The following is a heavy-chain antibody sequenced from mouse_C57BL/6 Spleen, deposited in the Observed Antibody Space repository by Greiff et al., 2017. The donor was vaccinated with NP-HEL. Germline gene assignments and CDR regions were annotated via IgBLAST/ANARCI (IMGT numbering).Heavy chain of an antibody. V-gene: IGHV3-6*01. Sequence: VQLQQSGPGLVKPSQSLSLTCSVTGYSITSGYYWNWIRQFPGNKLEWMGYISYDGSNNYNPSLKNRISITRDTSKNQFFLKLNSVTTEDTATYYCARGVIYYDYDGGFAYWGQGTLVTVSA. J-gene: IGHJ3*01. D-gene: IGHD2-4*01. CDR2: ISYDGSN. CDR3: ARGVIYYDYDGGFAY. CDR1: GYSITSGYY.